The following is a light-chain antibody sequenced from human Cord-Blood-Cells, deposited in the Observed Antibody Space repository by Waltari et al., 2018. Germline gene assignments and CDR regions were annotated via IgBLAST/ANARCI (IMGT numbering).Light chain of an antibody. J-gene: IGLJ3*02. Sequence: QSVLTQPPSASGTPGQRVTISCSGSSSTIGRNTVHWYQQLPGTAPKLPIDSNNQRPSGVPDRFSGSKSGTSASLAISVLQSEDEADYYCAAWDDSLNGPVFGGGTKLTVL. V-gene: IGLV1-44*01. CDR1: SSTIGRNT. CDR2: SNN. CDR3: AAWDDSLNGPV.